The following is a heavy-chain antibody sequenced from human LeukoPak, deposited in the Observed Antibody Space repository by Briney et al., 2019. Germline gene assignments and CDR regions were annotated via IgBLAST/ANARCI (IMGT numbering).Heavy chain of an antibody. CDR2: IYYSGST. V-gene: IGHV4-59*08. CDR3: ARGWYYGSGSFDY. Sequence: SETLSLTCTVSGGSISSYYWSWIRQPPGKGLEWIGYIYYSGSTNYNPSLKSRVTISVDTSKNQFSLKLSSVTAADTAVYYCARGWYYGSGSFDYWGQGTLVTVSS. CDR1: GGSISSYY. J-gene: IGHJ4*02. D-gene: IGHD3-10*01.